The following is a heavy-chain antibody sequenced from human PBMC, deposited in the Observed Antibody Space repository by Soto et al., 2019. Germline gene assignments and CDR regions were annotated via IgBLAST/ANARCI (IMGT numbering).Heavy chain of an antibody. CDR2: IYYSGST. V-gene: IGHV4-30-4*01. CDR3: ARGFNYYDSSGYYYDY. D-gene: IGHD3-22*01. J-gene: IGHJ4*02. Sequence: SETLSLTCTVSGGSISSGDYYWSWIRQPPGKGLEWIGYIYYSGSTYYNPSLKSRVTISVDTSKNQFSLKPSSVTAADTAVYYCARGFNYYDSSGYYYDYWGQGTLVTVS. CDR1: GGSISSGDYY.